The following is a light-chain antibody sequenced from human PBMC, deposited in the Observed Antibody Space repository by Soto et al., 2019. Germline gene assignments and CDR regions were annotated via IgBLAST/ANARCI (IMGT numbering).Light chain of an antibody. Sequence: QSVLTQTPSVSGAPGQKITMSCTGSSSNIGAGYDVHWYQQVPGAAPRLLIYADNNLPSGVPDRFSASKSGTSASLAITGLQGDDEANYYCQSYDTSLSGVIFGAGTKLTVL. CDR1: SSNIGAGYD. J-gene: IGLJ2*01. V-gene: IGLV1-40*01. CDR3: QSYDTSLSGVI. CDR2: ADN.